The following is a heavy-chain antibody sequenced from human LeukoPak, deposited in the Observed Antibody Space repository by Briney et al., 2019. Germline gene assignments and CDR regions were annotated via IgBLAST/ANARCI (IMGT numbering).Heavy chain of an antibody. V-gene: IGHV3-30*18. CDR3: AKAPPDYYGSGSSWIFDY. CDR1: GFTFSSYG. CDR2: ISYDGSNK. J-gene: IGHJ4*02. Sequence: GRSLRLSCAASGFTFSSYGMHWVRQAPGKGLEWVAVISYDGSNKYYADSVKGRFTISRDNSKNTLYLQMNSLRAEDTAVYYCAKAPPDYYGSGSSWIFDYRGQGTLVTVSS. D-gene: IGHD3-10*01.